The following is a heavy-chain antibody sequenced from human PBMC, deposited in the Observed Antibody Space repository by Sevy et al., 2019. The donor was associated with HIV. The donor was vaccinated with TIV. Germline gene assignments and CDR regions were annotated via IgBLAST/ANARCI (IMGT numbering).Heavy chain of an antibody. Sequence: GSLRLSCAASGFTFSAYSMNWVRQAPGKGLEWVSYISSSSGTIYYADSVKGQFTISRDNAKSSRYLQMNGLRAEDTAVYYCARAGGDCYSKNECWFVSWGQGTLVTVSS. D-gene: IGHD2-21*01. CDR2: ISSSSGTI. CDR1: GFTFSAYS. J-gene: IGHJ5*01. V-gene: IGHV3-48*01. CDR3: ARAGGDCYSKNECWFVS.